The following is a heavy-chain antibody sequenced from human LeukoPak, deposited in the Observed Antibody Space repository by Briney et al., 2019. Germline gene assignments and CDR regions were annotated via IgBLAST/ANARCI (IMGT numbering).Heavy chain of an antibody. Sequence: QPGGSMRLSCAASGFTLSSYWMSWVRQAPGKGMEWVANIKQDGSEKYYVDSVKGRFTISRDNAKNSLYLQMNSLRAEDTAVYYCARSEAAQWLVYYYYYYMDVWGKGTTVTVSS. D-gene: IGHD6-19*01. V-gene: IGHV3-7*01. CDR2: IKQDGSEK. CDR3: ARSEAAQWLVYYYYYYMDV. J-gene: IGHJ6*03. CDR1: GFTLSSYW.